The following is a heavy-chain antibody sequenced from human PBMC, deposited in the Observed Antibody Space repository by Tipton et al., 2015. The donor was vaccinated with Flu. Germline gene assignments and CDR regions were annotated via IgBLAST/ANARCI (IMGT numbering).Heavy chain of an antibody. D-gene: IGHD3-10*01. CDR1: GFTFSNHN. CDR3: ARLGGWGDYYYGMDV. Sequence: SLRLSCAASGFTFSNHNVKWVRQAPGKGLEWVASISSSSSYKFYADSVKGRFTISRDNAKNTLYLQMTSLRAEDTAVYYCARLGGWGDYYYGMDVWGQGTTVTVSS. CDR2: ISSSSSYK. J-gene: IGHJ6*02. V-gene: IGHV3-21*06.